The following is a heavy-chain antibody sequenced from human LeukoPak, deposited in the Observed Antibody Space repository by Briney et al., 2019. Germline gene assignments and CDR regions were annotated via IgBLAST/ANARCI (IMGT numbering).Heavy chain of an antibody. D-gene: IGHD5-24*01. Sequence: PSQTLSLTCTVSGASVRSHYWSWIRQTPGKGLEWIGYGFYIGRTNYNPSLGSRVAISLDTSKNQFSLRLTAVTAADTAVYYCARRDGDNYDFDYWGQGSLVTVSS. V-gene: IGHV4-59*02. J-gene: IGHJ4*02. CDR3: ARRDGDNYDFDY. CDR1: GASVRSHY. CDR2: GFYIGRT.